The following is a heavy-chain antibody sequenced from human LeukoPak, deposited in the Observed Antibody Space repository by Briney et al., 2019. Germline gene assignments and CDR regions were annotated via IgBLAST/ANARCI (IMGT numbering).Heavy chain of an antibody. V-gene: IGHV3-30*03. Sequence: GGSLRLSCAASGFTFSSYGMHWVRQAPGKGLEWVAVLSYDGNYKYYADSVKGRFAISRDNSENTLYLQMNSLRAEDTAVYYCARYAEYAVSTPCYWGQGTLVTVSS. D-gene: IGHD2-8*01. CDR2: LSYDGNYK. J-gene: IGHJ4*02. CDR1: GFTFSSYG. CDR3: ARYAEYAVSTPCY.